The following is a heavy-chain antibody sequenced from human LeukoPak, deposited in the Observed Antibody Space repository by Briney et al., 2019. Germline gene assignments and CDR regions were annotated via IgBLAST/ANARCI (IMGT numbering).Heavy chain of an antibody. J-gene: IGHJ4*02. CDR1: GYTFTSYG. CDR2: ISAYNGNT. V-gene: IGHV1-18*04. CDR3: ARVQLKPQWLRESWGLDC. Sequence: ASVKVSCKASGYTFTSYGISWVRQAPGQGLEWMGWISAYNGNTNYAQKLQGRVTMTTDTSTSTAYMELRSLRSDDTAVYYCARVQLKPQWLRESWGLDCWGQGTLVTVSS. D-gene: IGHD5-12*01.